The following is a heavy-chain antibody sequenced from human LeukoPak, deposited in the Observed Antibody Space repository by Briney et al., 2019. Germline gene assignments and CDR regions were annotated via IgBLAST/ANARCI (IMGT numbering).Heavy chain of an antibody. V-gene: IGHV3-23*01. CDR2: ISGSGGST. CDR1: GFSFSTYA. Sequence: GGSLRLSCAASGFSFSTYAMSWVRQAPGKGLEWVSAISGSGGSTYYADSVKGRFTISRDNSKNTLYLQMNSLRAEDTAVYYCAKVIYSRAGYYWGQGTLVTVSS. D-gene: IGHD2-21*01. CDR3: AKVIYSRAGYY. J-gene: IGHJ4*02.